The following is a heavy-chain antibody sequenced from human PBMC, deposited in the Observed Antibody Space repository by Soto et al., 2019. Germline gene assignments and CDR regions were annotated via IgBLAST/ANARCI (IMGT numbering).Heavy chain of an antibody. D-gene: IGHD3-22*01. CDR3: AHTAVYDMRSDWFDP. Sequence: QITLKESGPTLVKPTQTLTLTCTFSGFSLSTSGVGVGWIRQPPGKALEWLALIYWDDDKRYSPSLKSRLTISMDSSTXQVVLTMTNMDPVDTATYYCAHTAVYDMRSDWFDPWGQGTLVTVSS. J-gene: IGHJ5*02. CDR2: IYWDDDK. V-gene: IGHV2-5*02. CDR1: GFSLSTSGVG.